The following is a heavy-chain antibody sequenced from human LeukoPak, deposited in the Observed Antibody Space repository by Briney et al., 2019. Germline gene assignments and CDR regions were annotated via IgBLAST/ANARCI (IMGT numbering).Heavy chain of an antibody. CDR1: GGSISSGDYY. D-gene: IGHD3-16*01. J-gene: IGHJ4*02. CDR2: VYYSGST. V-gene: IGHV4-30-4*02. Sequence: SETLSLTCTVSGGSISSGDYYWSWIRQPPGKGLEWIGYVYYSGSTYYNPSLKSRVTISVDTSKNQFSLKLSSVTAADTAVYYCARAMADYVLYFDYWGQGTLVTVSS. CDR3: ARAMADYVLYFDY.